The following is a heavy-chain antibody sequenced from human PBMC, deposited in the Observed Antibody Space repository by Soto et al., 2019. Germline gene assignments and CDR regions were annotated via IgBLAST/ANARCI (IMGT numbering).Heavy chain of an antibody. V-gene: IGHV4-59*01. J-gene: IGHJ4*02. D-gene: IGHD3-16*02. Sequence: PSETLSLTCTVSGGSISKFYWSWIRQPPGKGLEWIGYIYYSGSTNYNPSLKSRVTISVDTSKNQFSLKLSSVTAADTAVYYCARAAITFGGVILDYWGQGTLVTVSS. CDR1: GGSISKFY. CDR3: ARAAITFGGVILDY. CDR2: IYYSGST.